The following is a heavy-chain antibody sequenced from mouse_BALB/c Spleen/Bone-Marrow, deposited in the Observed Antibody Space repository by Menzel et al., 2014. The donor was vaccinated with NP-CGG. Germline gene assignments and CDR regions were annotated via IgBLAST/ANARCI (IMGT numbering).Heavy chain of an antibody. D-gene: IGHD1-1*01. CDR2: VNPYNGGT. V-gene: IGHV1-19*01. J-gene: IGHJ3*01. CDR3: ARGSYYGSSYWFAY. CDR1: GYTFTDYY. Sequence: EVQRVESGPELVKPGASVKMSCKASGYTFTDYYMDWVKQSHGESFEWIGRVNPYNGGTSYNQKFKGKATLTVDKSSSTAYMELNSLTSEDSAVYYCARGSYYGSSYWFAYWGQGTLVTVSA.